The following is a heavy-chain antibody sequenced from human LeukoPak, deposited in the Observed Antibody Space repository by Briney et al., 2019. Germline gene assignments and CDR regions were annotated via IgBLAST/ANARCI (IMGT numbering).Heavy chain of an antibody. J-gene: IGHJ4*02. Sequence: SQTLSLTCAISEDSVSSSSSAWNWIRQSPSRGLEWLGRTYYRSKWYHDYAVSVKSRITINPDTSKNQFSLQLNSVTPEDTAVYYCARNYSPDFDYWGQGTLVTVSS. CDR1: EDSVSSSSSA. CDR3: ARNYSPDFDY. V-gene: IGHV6-1*01. CDR2: TYYRSKWYH. D-gene: IGHD1-7*01.